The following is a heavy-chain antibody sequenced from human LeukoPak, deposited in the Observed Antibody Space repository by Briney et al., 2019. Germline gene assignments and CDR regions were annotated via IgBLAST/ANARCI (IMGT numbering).Heavy chain of an antibody. D-gene: IGHD3-22*01. V-gene: IGHV3-30-3*01. CDR1: GFTFSYYT. Sequence: GESLKISCAASGFTFSYYTMHWVHQAPGKGLEWVAVISYDGSNKYYADSVKGRFTISRDNSKNTLYLQMNSLRAEDTAVYYCARVLNYYDSSGYYFSYWGQGTLVTVSS. CDR2: ISYDGSNK. J-gene: IGHJ4*02. CDR3: ARVLNYYDSSGYYFSY.